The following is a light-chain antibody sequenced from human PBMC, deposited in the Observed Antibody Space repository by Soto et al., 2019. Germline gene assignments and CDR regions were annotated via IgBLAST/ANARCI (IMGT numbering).Light chain of an antibody. Sequence: DIQMTQSPSSVSASVGDRVTITCRASQDVGSWLAWFQQKPGKAPNLLISGASSLQSVVPSRFTGSGFGTHFTLTISSLQTAVFATYYCHQAFRYSLTSGQGTKV. V-gene: IGKV1-12*01. CDR2: GAS. CDR1: QDVGSW. J-gene: IGKJ1*01. CDR3: HQAFRYSLT.